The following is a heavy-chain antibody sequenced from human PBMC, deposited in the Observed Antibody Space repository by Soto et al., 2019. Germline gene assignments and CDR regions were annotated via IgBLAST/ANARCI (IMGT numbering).Heavy chain of an antibody. CDR1: GDSISTFY. CDR3: ARVRSSSWLDASDI. J-gene: IGHJ3*02. D-gene: IGHD6-13*01. V-gene: IGHV4-59*08. Sequence: QVQLQESGPRLVKPSENLSLTCTVSGDSISTFYWSWVRQPPGKGLEWIGHVYYIGTTKYNPSLGSRVTISVDTSKNQFFLKVRSVTAADTAVYYCARVRSSSWLDASDIWGQGTMVTVS. CDR2: VYYIGTT.